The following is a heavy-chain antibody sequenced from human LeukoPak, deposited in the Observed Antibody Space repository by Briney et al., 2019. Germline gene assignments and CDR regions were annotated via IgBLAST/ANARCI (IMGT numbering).Heavy chain of an antibody. D-gene: IGHD3-10*01. CDR3: ARDSWFGDYDLDV. J-gene: IGHJ6*02. CDR1: GYTFTSYG. V-gene: IGHV1-18*01. Sequence: ASVKVYCKASGYTFTSYGITWVRQTPGQGLEWMGWISAYNGNTNYAQKLQGRVTMTTDTSTSTAYMELRSLRSDDTAVYYCARDSWFGDYDLDVWGQGTTVTVSS. CDR2: ISAYNGNT.